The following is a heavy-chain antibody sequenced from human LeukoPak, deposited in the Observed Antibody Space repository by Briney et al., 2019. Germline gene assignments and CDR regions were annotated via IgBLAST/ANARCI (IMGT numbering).Heavy chain of an antibody. J-gene: IGHJ4*02. CDR2: INPNSGGT. Sequence: ASVKVSCKASGYTFTNYDINWVRQATGQGLEWMGWINPNSGGTNYAQKFQGRVTMTRDTSISTAYMELSRLRSDDTAVYYCARVYKSSSPYGYWGQGTLVTVSS. CDR1: GYTFTNYD. D-gene: IGHD6-13*01. V-gene: IGHV1-2*02. CDR3: ARVYKSSSPYGY.